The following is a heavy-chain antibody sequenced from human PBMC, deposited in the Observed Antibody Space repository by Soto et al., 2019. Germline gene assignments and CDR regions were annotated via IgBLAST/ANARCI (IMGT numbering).Heavy chain of an antibody. CDR2: INPSGGST. CDR1: GYTFTSYY. CDR3: ARGLLWFGDATRYYGMDV. D-gene: IGHD3-10*01. Sequence: ASVNVSCKASGYTFTSYYMHWVRQAPGQGLEWMGIINPSGGSTSYAQKFQGRVTMTGDTSTSTVYMELSSLRSEDTAVYYCARGLLWFGDATRYYGMDVWGQGITVTVAS. V-gene: IGHV1-46*01. J-gene: IGHJ6*02.